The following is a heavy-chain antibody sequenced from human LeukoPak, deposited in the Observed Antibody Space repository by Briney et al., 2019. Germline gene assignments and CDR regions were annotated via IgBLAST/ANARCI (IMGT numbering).Heavy chain of an antibody. V-gene: IGHV4-34*01. CDR2: INHSGST. D-gene: IGHD3-10*01. J-gene: IGHJ6*03. CDR1: GGSFSGYF. Sequence: SETLSLTCAVYGGSFSGYFWSWIRQPSGKGLEWIGEINHSGSTNYNPSLKSRVTISVDTSKNQFSLKLSSVTAADTAVYYCARVDRGVILYYYYMDVWGKGTTVTVSS. CDR3: ARVDRGVILYYYYMDV.